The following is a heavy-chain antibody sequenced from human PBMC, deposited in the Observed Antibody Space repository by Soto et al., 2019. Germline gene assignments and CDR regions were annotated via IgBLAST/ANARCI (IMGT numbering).Heavy chain of an antibody. Sequence: EVQLLESGGGLVQPGGSLRLSCAASGFTFSSYAMSWVRQAPGKGLEWVSAISGGGGTTYYADSVKGRFTISRDNYKHTMYLQMNSLRAEDTAVYYCAKERFGDLTEYFQPWGQGTLVTVSS. CDR1: GFTFSSYA. CDR2: ISGGGGTT. D-gene: IGHD3-10*01. CDR3: AKERFGDLTEYFQP. V-gene: IGHV3-23*01. J-gene: IGHJ1*01.